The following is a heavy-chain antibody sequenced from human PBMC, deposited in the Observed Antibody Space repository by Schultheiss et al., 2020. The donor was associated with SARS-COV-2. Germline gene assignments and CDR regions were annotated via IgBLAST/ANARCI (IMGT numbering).Heavy chain of an antibody. Sequence: SETLSLTCTVSGGSISRSTFYWSWIRQPPGKGLEWIGYIYYSGSTNYKPSLKSRVTISVDTSKNQFSLKLSPVTAADTAVYYCARQWVIPHLRYGMDVWGQGTTVNVS. CDR1: GGSISRSTFY. J-gene: IGHJ6*02. CDR2: IYYSGST. V-gene: IGHV4-61*01. CDR3: ARQWVIPHLRYGMDV. D-gene: IGHD1-26*01.